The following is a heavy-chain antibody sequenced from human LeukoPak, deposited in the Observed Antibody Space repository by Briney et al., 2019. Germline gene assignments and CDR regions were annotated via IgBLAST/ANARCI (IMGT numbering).Heavy chain of an antibody. J-gene: IGHJ4*02. D-gene: IGHD6-19*01. Sequence: GGSLRLSCAASGFTFSSYSMNWVRQAPGKGLEWVSSISSSSSYIYYADSVKGRFTISRDNAKNSLYLQMNSLRAEDTAVYYCARAVIAVAGRCFDYWGQGNLVTVSS. CDR3: ARAVIAVAGRCFDY. V-gene: IGHV3-21*01. CDR1: GFTFSSYS. CDR2: ISSSSSYI.